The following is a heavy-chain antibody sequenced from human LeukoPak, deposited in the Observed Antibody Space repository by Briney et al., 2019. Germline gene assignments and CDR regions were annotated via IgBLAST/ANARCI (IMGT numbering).Heavy chain of an antibody. J-gene: IGHJ2*01. CDR2: IYSSGST. CDR1: GGSINNYY. V-gene: IGHV4-59*01. Sequence: PSETLSLTCTVSGGSINNYYWSWIRQPPGKGLEWIGYIYSSGSTNYNPSLKSRVTISVDTSKNQFSLKLSSVTAADTAVYYCAREGPAGDRGGGYFDLWGRGTLVTVSS. D-gene: IGHD3-16*01. CDR3: AREGPAGDRGGGYFDL.